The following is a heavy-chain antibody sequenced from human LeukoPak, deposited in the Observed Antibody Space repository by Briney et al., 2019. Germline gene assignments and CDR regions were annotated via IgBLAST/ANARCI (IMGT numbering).Heavy chain of an antibody. V-gene: IGHV1-8*01. CDR1: GYTFTSYD. D-gene: IGHD3-10*01. CDR3: ARAMVRGATGRGWFDP. J-gene: IGHJ5*02. CDR2: MNPNSGNT. Sequence: ASVKVSCKASGYTFTSYDINWVRQATGQGLEWMGWMNPNSGNTGYAQKFQGRVTMTRNTSISTAYMELSSLRSEDTAVYYCARAMVRGATGRGWFDPWGQGTLVTVSS.